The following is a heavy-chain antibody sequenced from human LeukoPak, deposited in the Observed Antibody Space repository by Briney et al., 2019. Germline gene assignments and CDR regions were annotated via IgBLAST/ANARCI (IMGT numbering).Heavy chain of an antibody. D-gene: IGHD3-9*01. V-gene: IGHV3-53*01. Sequence: GGSLRLSCAASGFTVSSNYMNWVRQAPGKGLEWVSVIYSGGSTYYADSVKGRFTISRDNSKNTLYLQMNSLRAEDTAVYYCARNSGYYDILTGYQPPCYFDYWGQGTLVTVSS. CDR1: GFTVSSNY. CDR3: ARNSGYYDILTGYQPPCYFDY. J-gene: IGHJ4*02. CDR2: IYSGGST.